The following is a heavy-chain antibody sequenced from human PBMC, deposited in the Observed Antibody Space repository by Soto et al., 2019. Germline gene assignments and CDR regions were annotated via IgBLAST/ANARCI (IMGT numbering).Heavy chain of an antibody. V-gene: IGHV5-51*01. CDR2: IYPGESGT. J-gene: IGHJ6*02. CDR1: GYSFTSLW. Sequence: GESLKISCKGPGYSFTSLWIGWVRQMPGKGLERMGVIYPGESGTKYSQSFQRQVTLSADKSISTAYLQWSSLKASDTAMYYCARHYCSSTSCCPVYYYYYGMDVWGQGTTVTVSS. CDR3: ARHYCSSTSCCPVYYYYYGMDV. D-gene: IGHD2-2*01.